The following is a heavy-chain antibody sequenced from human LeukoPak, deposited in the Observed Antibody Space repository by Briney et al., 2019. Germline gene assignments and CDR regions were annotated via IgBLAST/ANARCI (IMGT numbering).Heavy chain of an antibody. CDR1: GFTFRNAW. D-gene: IGHD6-13*01. Sequence: GGSLRLSCAASGFTFRNAWLTWVRQAPGERREWVDRIKRKTDVGTTDYGAPVKGRFTISRDDSKNTLYLQMNSLKTEDTAVYYCTTTAAGIFDYWGQGTLVTVSS. V-gene: IGHV3-15*01. CDR2: IKRKTDVGTT. J-gene: IGHJ4*02. CDR3: TTTAAGIFDY.